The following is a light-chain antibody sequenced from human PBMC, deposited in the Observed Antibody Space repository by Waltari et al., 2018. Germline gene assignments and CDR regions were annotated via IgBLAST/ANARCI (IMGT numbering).Light chain of an antibody. J-gene: IGKJ4*01. Sequence: DIVMIHSPDSLAVSMRERCPINCKSSQSVLYSSNNKNYLAWYQQKPGQPPKLLIYWPSTRESGVPDRFSGSGSETDFTLTISSLQAEDVAVYYCQQYYSKPLTFGGGTKVEIK. V-gene: IGKV4-1*01. CDR3: QQYYSKPLT. CDR2: WPS. CDR1: QSVLYSSNNKNY.